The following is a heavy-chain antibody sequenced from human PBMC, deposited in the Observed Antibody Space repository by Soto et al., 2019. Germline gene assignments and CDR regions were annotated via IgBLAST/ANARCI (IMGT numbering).Heavy chain of an antibody. Sequence: VASVKVSCKASGGTFSSYAISWVRQAPGQGLEWMGGIIPIFGTANYAQKFQGRVTITADKSTSTAYMELSSLRSEDTAVYYCARANYDILTGYYPYYFDYWGQGTLVTVSS. D-gene: IGHD3-9*01. V-gene: IGHV1-69*06. CDR2: IIPIFGTA. J-gene: IGHJ4*02. CDR3: ARANYDILTGYYPYYFDY. CDR1: GGTFSSYA.